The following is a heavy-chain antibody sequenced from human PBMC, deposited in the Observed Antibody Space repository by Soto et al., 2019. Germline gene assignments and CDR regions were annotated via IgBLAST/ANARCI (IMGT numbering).Heavy chain of an antibody. V-gene: IGHV1-2*04. D-gene: IGHD3-9*01. CDR2: INPNSGGT. Sequence: ASVKVSCKASGYTFTGYYMHWVRQAPGQGLEWMGWINPNSGGTNYAQKFQGWVTMTRDTSISTAYMELSRLRSDDTAVYYCARDSGTYYDILTGYYIRRDWFDPWGQGTLVTVSS. CDR3: ARDSGTYYDILTGYYIRRDWFDP. J-gene: IGHJ5*02. CDR1: GYTFTGYY.